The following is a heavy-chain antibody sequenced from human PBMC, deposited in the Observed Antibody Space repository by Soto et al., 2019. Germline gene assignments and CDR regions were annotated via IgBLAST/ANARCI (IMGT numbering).Heavy chain of an antibody. D-gene: IGHD1-26*01. CDR1: GFTFSSYA. Sequence: EVQLLESGGGLVQPGGSLRLSCAASGFTFSSYAMRWVRQAPGKGLEWVSAISGSGGSTYYADSVKGRFTISRDNSKNTLYRPMTSLRAEETAVYYCARRGSGSDYDYWGQGTLVTVSS. CDR2: ISGSGGST. V-gene: IGHV3-23*01. J-gene: IGHJ4*02. CDR3: ARRGSGSDYDY.